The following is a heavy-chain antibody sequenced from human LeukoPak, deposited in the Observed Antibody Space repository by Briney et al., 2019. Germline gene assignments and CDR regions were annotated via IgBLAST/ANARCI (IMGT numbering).Heavy chain of an antibody. J-gene: IGHJ6*03. CDR2: ISSSSSTI. V-gene: IGHV3-48*01. Sequence: GGSLRLSCAASGFTFSSYAMSWVRQAPGKGLEWVSYISSSSSTIYYADSVKGRFTISRDNAKNSLYLQMNSLRAEDTAVYYCARDFRSHAGYYYYYMDVWGKGTTVTVSS. CDR1: GFTFSSYA. CDR3: ARDFRSHAGYYYYYMDV.